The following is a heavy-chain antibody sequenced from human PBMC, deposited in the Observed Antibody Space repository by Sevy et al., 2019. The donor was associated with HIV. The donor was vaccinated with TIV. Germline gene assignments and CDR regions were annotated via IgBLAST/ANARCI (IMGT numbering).Heavy chain of an antibody. Sequence: GGSLRLSCAASGFTFSSYAMSWVRQAPGKGLEWVSAISGSGGSTYYADPVKGRFTISRDNSKNTLYLQMNSLRAEDTAVYYSAKDREGEWKLDYFDYWGQGTLVTVSS. J-gene: IGHJ4*02. V-gene: IGHV3-23*01. D-gene: IGHD2-15*01. CDR2: ISGSGGST. CDR3: AKDREGEWKLDYFDY. CDR1: GFTFSSYA.